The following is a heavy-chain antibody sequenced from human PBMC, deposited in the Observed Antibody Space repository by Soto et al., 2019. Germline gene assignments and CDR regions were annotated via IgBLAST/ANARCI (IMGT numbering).Heavy chain of an antibody. CDR2: IYHSGST. CDR3: ARDSVAGNNYYYGLDV. CDR1: CGSISRSHW. Sequence: SETLSLTCAVSCGSISRSHWWSWVRHPPGKGLEWIGEIYHSGSTNYNPSLKSRVTISVDKSKNQFSLKLSSVTAADTAVYYCARDSVAGNNYYYGLDVWGQGTTVTVS. J-gene: IGHJ6*02. V-gene: IGHV4-4*02. D-gene: IGHD6-19*01.